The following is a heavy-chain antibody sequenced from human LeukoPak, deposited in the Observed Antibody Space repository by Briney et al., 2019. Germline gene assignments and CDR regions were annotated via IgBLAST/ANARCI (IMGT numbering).Heavy chain of an antibody. D-gene: IGHD6-19*01. CDR2: IYYSGST. V-gene: IGHV4-61*01. Sequence: PSETLSLTCTVSGASVNSGSSYWSWIRQPPGKRLEWIGYIYYSGSTNYNPSLKSRVTISVDASKSQFSLKLSSVTAADTAVYYCASVRAVAGLDYWGQGTLVTVSS. CDR3: ASVRAVAGLDY. CDR1: GASVNSGSSY. J-gene: IGHJ4*02.